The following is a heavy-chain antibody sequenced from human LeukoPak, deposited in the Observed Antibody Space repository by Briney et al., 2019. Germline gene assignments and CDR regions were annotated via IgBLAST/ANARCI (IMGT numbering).Heavy chain of an antibody. D-gene: IGHD3-10*01. J-gene: IGHJ4*02. Sequence: PGGSLRLSCAASGFTFSSYAMSWVRQAPGKGLEWVSAISGSGGSTYYADSVKGRFTISRENSKSTLYLQMNSLRGEDTAVYYCAKVGVSTYFDSWGQGTLVTVSS. CDR1: GFTFSSYA. V-gene: IGHV3-23*01. CDR3: AKVGVSTYFDS. CDR2: ISGSGGST.